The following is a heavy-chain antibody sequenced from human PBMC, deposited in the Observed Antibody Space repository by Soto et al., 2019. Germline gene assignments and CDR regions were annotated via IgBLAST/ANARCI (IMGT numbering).Heavy chain of an antibody. Sequence: GGSLRLSCAASGSTFSNSPMYWVRQAPGKGLEWVAFISSDGSSKYYADSVKGRFTISRDNSKNTLYLQMNSLRTDDTSLYYCATRRGDGYFDCWGQGTLVTVSS. CDR1: GSTFSNSP. D-gene: IGHD2-21*01. J-gene: IGHJ4*02. CDR2: ISSDGSSK. CDR3: ATRRGDGYFDC. V-gene: IGHV3-30-3*01.